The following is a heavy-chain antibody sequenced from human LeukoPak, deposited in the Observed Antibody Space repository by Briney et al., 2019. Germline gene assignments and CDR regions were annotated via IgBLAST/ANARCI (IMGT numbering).Heavy chain of an antibody. J-gene: IGHJ4*02. CDR3: ARNLKYCSSTSCYHGSFDY. Sequence: SETLSLTCTVSGGSISSSSYYWGWIRQPPGKGLEWIGSIYYSGSTYYNPSLKSRVTISVDTSKNQFSLKLSSVTAADTAVYYCARNLKYCSSTSCYHGSFDYWGQRTLVTVSS. CDR2: IYYSGST. D-gene: IGHD2-2*01. V-gene: IGHV4-39*01. CDR1: GGSISSSSYY.